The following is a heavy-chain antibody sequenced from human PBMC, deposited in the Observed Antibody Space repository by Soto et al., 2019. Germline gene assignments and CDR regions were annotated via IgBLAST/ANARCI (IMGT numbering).Heavy chain of an antibody. Sequence: VQLVESGGGLVKPGGSLRLSCAASGFTFSSYSMNWVRQAPGKGLEWVSSISSSSSYIYYADSVKGRFTISRDNAKNSLYLQMNSLRAEDTAVYYCARDSGYDLAGPTFDYWGQGTLVTVSS. CDR1: GFTFSSYS. CDR2: ISSSSSYI. V-gene: IGHV3-21*01. D-gene: IGHD5-12*01. CDR3: ARDSGYDLAGPTFDY. J-gene: IGHJ4*02.